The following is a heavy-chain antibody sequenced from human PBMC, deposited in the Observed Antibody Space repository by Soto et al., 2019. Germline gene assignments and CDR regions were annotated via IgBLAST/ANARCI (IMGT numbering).Heavy chain of an antibody. V-gene: IGHV4-30-4*01. CDR2: IYYSGTT. CDR3: ARSRNSDYVPQY. Sequence: QVQLQESGPGLVKPSQTLSLTCTVSGGSISSGDYYCSWIRQPPGKGLEWIGYIYYSGTTYYNPSLKSRVTISVATSKNQFSLKLSSVTAADTAVYYCARSRNSDYVPQYWGQGTLVTVAS. CDR1: GGSISSGDYY. D-gene: IGHD4-4*01. J-gene: IGHJ4*02.